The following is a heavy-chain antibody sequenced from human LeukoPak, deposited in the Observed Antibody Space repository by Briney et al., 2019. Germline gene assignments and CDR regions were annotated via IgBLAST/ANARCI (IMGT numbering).Heavy chain of an antibody. V-gene: IGHV3-21*01. CDR2: ISSTGSYI. Sequence: PGGSLRLSCAASGFTFSFYSMNWVRQAPGKGLEWVSSISSTGSYIYYADSLKGRFTISRDNAKNSLYLQMNSLRAEDTAVYYCAELGITMIGGVWGKGTTVTISS. J-gene: IGHJ6*04. D-gene: IGHD3-10*02. CDR1: GFTFSFYS. CDR3: AELGITMIGGV.